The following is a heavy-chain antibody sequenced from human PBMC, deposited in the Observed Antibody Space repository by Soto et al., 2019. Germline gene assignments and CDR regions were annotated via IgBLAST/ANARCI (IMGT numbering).Heavy chain of an antibody. J-gene: IGHJ4*02. D-gene: IGHD6-19*01. V-gene: IGHV3-30-3*01. Sequence: QVQLVESGGGVVQPGRSLRLSCAASGFTFSSYAMHWVRQAPGKGLEWVAVISYDGSNKYYADSVKGRFTISRDNSKNTLYLQMNGLRAEDTAVYYCARVIAVAGTPDYWGQGTLVTVSS. CDR3: ARVIAVAGTPDY. CDR2: ISYDGSNK. CDR1: GFTFSSYA.